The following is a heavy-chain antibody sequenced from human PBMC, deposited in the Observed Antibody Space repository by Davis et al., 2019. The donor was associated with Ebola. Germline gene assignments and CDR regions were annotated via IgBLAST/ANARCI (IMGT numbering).Heavy chain of an antibody. J-gene: IGHJ4*02. CDR2: IYYSGST. CDR3: ARRDSYYDSSGYYPFDY. D-gene: IGHD3-22*01. CDR1: GGSMSSSAYY. V-gene: IGHV4-39*01. Sequence: MPSETLSLTCSVSGGSMSSSAYYWGWVRQSPGKGLEWIASIYYSGSTSYNPSLKSRVTISVDTSKNQFSLKLSSVTAADTAVYYCARRDSYYDSSGYYPFDYWGQGTLVTVSS.